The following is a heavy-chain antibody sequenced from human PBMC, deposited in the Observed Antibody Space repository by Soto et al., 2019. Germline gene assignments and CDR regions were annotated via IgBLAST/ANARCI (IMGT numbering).Heavy chain of an antibody. CDR3: AKVPLLYPGIAAAGSDY. J-gene: IGHJ4*02. Sequence: PGGSLRLSCAASGFTFSSYAMSWVSQAPGKGLEWVSAISGSGGSTYYADSVKGRFTISRDNSKNTLYLQMNSLRAEDTAVYYCAKVPLLYPGIAAAGSDYWGQGTLVTVSS. CDR1: GFTFSSYA. CDR2: ISGSGGST. D-gene: IGHD6-13*01. V-gene: IGHV3-23*01.